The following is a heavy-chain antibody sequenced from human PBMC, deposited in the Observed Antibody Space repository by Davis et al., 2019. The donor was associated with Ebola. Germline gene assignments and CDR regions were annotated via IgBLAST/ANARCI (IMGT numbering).Heavy chain of an antibody. CDR2: IYPGDSDT. CDR1: GYSFTSYW. J-gene: IGHJ6*02. V-gene: IGHV5-51*01. D-gene: IGHD6-13*01. CDR3: TRDLKQPPPSYYYGMDV. Sequence: GESLKISCKGSGYSFTSYWTGWVRQMPGKGLEWMGIIYPGDSDTRYSPSFQGQVTISADKSISTAYLQVNSLKTEDTAVYYCTRDLKQPPPSYYYGMDVWGQGTTVTVSS.